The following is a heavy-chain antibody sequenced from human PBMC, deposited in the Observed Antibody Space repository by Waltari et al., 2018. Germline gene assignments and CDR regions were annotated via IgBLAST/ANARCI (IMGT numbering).Heavy chain of an antibody. CDR3: ARKLRPPFSSFHS. CDR2: IYSSGNT. J-gene: IGHJ4*02. CDR1: GGSSISSTNF. D-gene: IGHD4-17*01. Sequence: QLQLQESGPGLVKPSETLSLTCTVPGGSSISSTNFWVWIRQPPGKGLEWIGIIYSSGNTYYNPSLKSRVTVSLDASKDRFSLKLSSVTAADTAVYYCARKLRPPFSSFHSWGLGTLVTVSS. V-gene: IGHV4-39*01.